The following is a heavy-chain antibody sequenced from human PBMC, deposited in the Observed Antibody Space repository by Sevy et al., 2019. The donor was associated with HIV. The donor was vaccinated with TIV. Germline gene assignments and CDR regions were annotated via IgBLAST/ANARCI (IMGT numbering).Heavy chain of an antibody. CDR1: GFTFRTYA. D-gene: IGHD1-1*01. Sequence: GGSLRLSCAASGFTFRTYAFHWVRQTPGRGLEWIGLISSNGDNAFYANSVRGRFTISRDNSMNTLYLQMTSVTPDDTAVYYCARGPELELTSFLSDWGQGTLVTVSS. J-gene: IGHJ4*02. CDR2: ISSNGDNA. CDR3: ARGPELELTSFLSD. V-gene: IGHV3-30-3*01.